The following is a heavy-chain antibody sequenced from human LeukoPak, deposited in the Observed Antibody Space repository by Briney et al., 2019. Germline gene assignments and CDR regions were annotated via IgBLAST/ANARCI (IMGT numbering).Heavy chain of an antibody. J-gene: IGHJ5*02. CDR2: INHSGST. V-gene: IGHV4-34*01. CDR1: GGSFSGYY. Sequence: SETLSLTCAVYGGSFSGYYWSWIRQPPGKGLEWIGEINHSGSTHYNPSLKSRVTISVDTSKNQFSLKLSSVTAADTAVYYCAREYYDILTGYPNWFDPWGQGTLVTVSS. D-gene: IGHD3-9*01. CDR3: AREYYDILTGYPNWFDP.